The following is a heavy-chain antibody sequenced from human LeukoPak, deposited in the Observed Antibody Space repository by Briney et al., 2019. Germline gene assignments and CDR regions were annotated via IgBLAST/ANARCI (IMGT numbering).Heavy chain of an antibody. V-gene: IGHV3-48*04. D-gene: IGHD3-3*01. CDR2: ISSSGSTI. CDR3: ARELAPSTPDYDFWSGYYNGDAFDI. J-gene: IGHJ3*02. CDR1: GFTFSSYG. Sequence: GGSLRLSCAASGFTFSSYGMHWVRQAPGKGLEWVSYISSSGSTIYYADSVKGRFTISRDNAKNSLYLQMNSLRAEDTAVYYCARELAPSTPDYDFWSGYYNGDAFDIWGQGTMVTVSS.